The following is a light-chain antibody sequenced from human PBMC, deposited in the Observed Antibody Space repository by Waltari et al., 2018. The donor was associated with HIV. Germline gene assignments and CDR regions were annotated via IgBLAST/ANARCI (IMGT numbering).Light chain of an antibody. CDR3: LQYNNWPPWT. Sequence: EVVMTQSPATLSVSPGESATLSCRASQSVTTKLAWYQQKPGQAPRLLIYGASTRATGVPARFSGGGSGTEFTLTISSLQSEDFAVYYCLQYNNWPPWTFGQGTRLEIK. CDR1: QSVTTK. V-gene: IGKV3-15*01. J-gene: IGKJ5*01. CDR2: GAS.